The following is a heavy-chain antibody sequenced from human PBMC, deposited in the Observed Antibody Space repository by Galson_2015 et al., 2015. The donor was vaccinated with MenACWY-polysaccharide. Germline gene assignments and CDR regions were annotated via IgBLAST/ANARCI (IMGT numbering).Heavy chain of an antibody. J-gene: IGHJ5*01. CDR2: INPSAGTI. CDR3: ERSYCAGDCPKRDFDS. Sequence: SVKVSCKVSGYTFSSYNMNWVRQAPGQGLEWMGIINPSAGTITYAQNFQGRVTMTRDTSTSTVYMELSSLRSDDTAVYYCERSYCAGDCPKRDFDSWGQGTLVTVSS. V-gene: IGHV1-46*01. D-gene: IGHD2-21*02. CDR1: GYTFSSYN.